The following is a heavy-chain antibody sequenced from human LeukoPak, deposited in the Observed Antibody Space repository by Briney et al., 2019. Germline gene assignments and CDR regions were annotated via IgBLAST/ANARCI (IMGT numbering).Heavy chain of an antibody. V-gene: IGHV4-59*01. CDR1: GGSISSYY. CDR3: ARITMAGNYYYYMDV. D-gene: IGHD6-19*01. CDR2: IYYSGST. Sequence: SETVSLTCTVSGGSISSYYWSWIRQPPGKRLEWIGYIYYSGSTNYNPSLKSRVTISVDTSKNHFSLKLSSVTAADTAVYYCARITMAGNYYYYMDVWGKGTTVTVSS. J-gene: IGHJ6*03.